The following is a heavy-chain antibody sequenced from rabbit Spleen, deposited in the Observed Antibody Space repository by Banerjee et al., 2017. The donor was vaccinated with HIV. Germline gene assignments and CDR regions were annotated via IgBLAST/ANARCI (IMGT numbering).Heavy chain of an antibody. CDR2: INAVTGKA. Sequence: QEQLVESGGGLVKPGASLTLTCTASGVSFSISSYMCWVRQAPGKGLEWIACINAVTGKAVYASWAKGRFTFSKTSSTTVTLQMTGLTAADTATYFCAKNNYGAYGGGALDLWGQGTLVTVS. D-gene: IGHD2-1*01. CDR3: AKNNYGAYGGGALDL. CDR1: GVSFSISSY. J-gene: IGHJ6*01. V-gene: IGHV1S45*01.